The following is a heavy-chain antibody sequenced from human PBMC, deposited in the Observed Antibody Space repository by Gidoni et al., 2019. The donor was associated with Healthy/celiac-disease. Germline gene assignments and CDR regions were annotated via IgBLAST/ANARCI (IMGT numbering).Heavy chain of an antibody. J-gene: IGHJ4*02. D-gene: IGHD6-19*01. CDR3: ARLGYSSGWYFY. V-gene: IGHV4-39*01. Sequence: QLQLQESGPGLVTPSETLSLTCTVSGGSISSSSYYWGWIRQPPGKGLEWIGSIYYSGSTYYNPSIKSRVTISVDTYKNQFSLKLSAVTAADTAVYYCARLGYSSGWYFYWGQGTLVTVSS. CDR1: GGSISSSSYY. CDR2: IYYSGST.